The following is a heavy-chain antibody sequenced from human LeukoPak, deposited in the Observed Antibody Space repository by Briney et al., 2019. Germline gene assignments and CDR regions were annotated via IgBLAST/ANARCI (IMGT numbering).Heavy chain of an antibody. J-gene: IGHJ6*03. CDR1: GFTFSSYS. CDR2: ISSSSSYI. V-gene: IGHV3-21*01. CDR3: ARDSLRYFDGYYMHV. D-gene: IGHD3-9*01. Sequence: GGSLRLSCAASGFTFSSYSMNWVRQAPGKGLEWVSSISSSSSYIYYADSVKGRFTISRDNAKNSLYLQMNSLRAEDTAVYYCARDSLRYFDGYYMHVWGKGTTVTVSS.